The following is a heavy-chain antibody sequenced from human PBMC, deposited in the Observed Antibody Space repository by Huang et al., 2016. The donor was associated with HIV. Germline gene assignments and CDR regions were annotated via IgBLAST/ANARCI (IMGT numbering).Heavy chain of an antibody. D-gene: IGHD6-19*01. CDR2: IYYSGST. CDR1: GGSVSSGSYY. CDR3: AREMAARPGFDY. V-gene: IGHV4-61*01. Sequence: QVQLQESGPGLVKPSETLSLTCTVSGGSVSSGSYYWSWIRQPPGKGLEWIGYIYYSGSTNYNPSLKSRVTISVDTSKNQFSLKLSSVTAADTAMYYCAREMAARPGFDYWGQGTLVTVSS. J-gene: IGHJ4*02.